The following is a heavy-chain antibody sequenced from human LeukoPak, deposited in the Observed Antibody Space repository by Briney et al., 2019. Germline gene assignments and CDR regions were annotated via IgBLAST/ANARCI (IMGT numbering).Heavy chain of an antibody. CDR3: ARPRGYYYYYMDV. Sequence: GESLKISCKGSGYSFSNYWIGWLRQMPGKGLEWMGIIYPGDSDARYSPSFQGQVTISADKSISTAYLQWSSLKTSDTAMYYCARPRGYYYYYMDVWGSGTTVTVSS. V-gene: IGHV5-51*01. D-gene: IGHD3-10*01. J-gene: IGHJ6*03. CDR2: IYPGDSDA. CDR1: GYSFSNYW.